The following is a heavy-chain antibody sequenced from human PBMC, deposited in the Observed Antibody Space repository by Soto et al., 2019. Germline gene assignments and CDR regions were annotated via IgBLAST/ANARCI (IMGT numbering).Heavy chain of an antibody. CDR2: IKTKAEGGTT. D-gene: IGHD2-15*01. CDR3: TTVTVVHVHSDF. Sequence: PWGSLRVSCASSVFTLSNAYMSWVRQAAGKGLEWVGRIKTKAEGGTTDYAAPVRGRFTISRDDSKNTLYLQMNSLKTEDTAVYYCTTVTVVHVHSDFWGQGIMVTVSS. CDR1: VFTLSNAY. J-gene: IGHJ4*02. V-gene: IGHV3-15*01.